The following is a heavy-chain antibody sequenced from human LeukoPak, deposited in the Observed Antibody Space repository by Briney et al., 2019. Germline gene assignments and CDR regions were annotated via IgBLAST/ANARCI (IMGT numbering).Heavy chain of an antibody. Sequence: GGSLRLSCAASGFTFSSYDMHWVRQAPGKGLEWVAVIWADGSNKYHADSVKGRFTISRDNSKNTLYLQMNTLRAEDTAVYYCARDRKVDYFDYWGQGTLAIVSS. CDR1: GFTFSSYD. J-gene: IGHJ4*02. V-gene: IGHV3-33*08. CDR2: IWADGSNK. CDR3: ARDRKVDYFDY.